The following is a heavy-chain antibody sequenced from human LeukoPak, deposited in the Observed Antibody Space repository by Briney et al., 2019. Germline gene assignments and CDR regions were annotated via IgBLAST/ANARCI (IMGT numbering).Heavy chain of an antibody. CDR3: AKGAPSVTIFGVVISDAYYFDY. Sequence: GGSLRLSCAASGFTFSSYAMSWVRQAPGKGLERVSAISGSGGSTYYADSVKGRFTISRDSSKNTLYLQMNSLRAEDTAVYYCAKGAPSVTIFGVVISDAYYFDYWGQGTLVTVSS. CDR1: GFTFSSYA. J-gene: IGHJ4*02. V-gene: IGHV3-23*01. CDR2: ISGSGGST. D-gene: IGHD3-3*01.